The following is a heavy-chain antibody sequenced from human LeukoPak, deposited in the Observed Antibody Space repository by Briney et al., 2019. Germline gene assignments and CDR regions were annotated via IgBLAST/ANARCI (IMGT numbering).Heavy chain of an antibody. CDR3: AREYCSGGSCYSGPPARWFDP. CDR1: GYTFTSYA. V-gene: IGHV1-3*03. CDR2: INAGNGNT. D-gene: IGHD2-15*01. Sequence: GASVKVSCKASGYTFTSYAMHWVRQAPGQRLEWMGWINAGNGNTKYSQEFQGRVTMTRDMSTSTVYMELSSLRSEDTAVYYCAREYCSGGSCYSGPPARWFDPWGQGTLVTVSS. J-gene: IGHJ5*02.